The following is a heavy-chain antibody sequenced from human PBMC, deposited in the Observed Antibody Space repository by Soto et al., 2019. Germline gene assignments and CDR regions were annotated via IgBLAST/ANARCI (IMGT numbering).Heavy chain of an antibody. CDR3: ATRAYGSPWLAD. J-gene: IGHJ4*02. CDR2: IYQTETT. V-gene: IGHV4-4*02. Sequence: QVQLQESGPGRVNPSGTLSLTCAVSGGSISSNYWWTWVRQPPVTGLEWIGEIYQTETTNYNPSLQSRVTISVDRSKNRFSVKVSSLTVATTAVYYGATRAYGSPWLADCGKGTLATVSS. CDR1: GGSISSNYW. D-gene: IGHD6-19*01.